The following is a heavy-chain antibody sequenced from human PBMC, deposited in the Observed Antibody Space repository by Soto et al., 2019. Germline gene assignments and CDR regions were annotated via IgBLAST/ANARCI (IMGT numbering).Heavy chain of an antibody. Sequence: TLSLICTVSGGSISSGGYYWSWIRQHPGKGLEWIGYIYYSGSTYYNPSLKSRVTISVDTSKNQFSLKLSSVTAADTAVYYCAREPRITIFGVPRYYYYGMDVWGQGTTVTVSS. CDR3: AREPRITIFGVPRYYYYGMDV. CDR2: IYYSGST. D-gene: IGHD3-3*01. J-gene: IGHJ6*02. CDR1: GGSISSGGYY. V-gene: IGHV4-31*03.